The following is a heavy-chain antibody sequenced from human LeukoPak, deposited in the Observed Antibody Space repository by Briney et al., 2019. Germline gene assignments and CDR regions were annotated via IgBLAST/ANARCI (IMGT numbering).Heavy chain of an antibody. J-gene: IGHJ3*02. D-gene: IGHD3-22*01. V-gene: IGHV4-39*07. CDR1: GDSFSSVTDY. CDR2: GDYSGGT. Sequence: SETLSLTCTVSGDSFSSVTDYWAWIRQPPGKGLEWIASGDYSGGTYYNPSLESRVAISADMSKNQFSLKLTSVTGADTAVYYCARTITMIVESAFDIWGQGTMVTVSS. CDR3: ARTITMIVESAFDI.